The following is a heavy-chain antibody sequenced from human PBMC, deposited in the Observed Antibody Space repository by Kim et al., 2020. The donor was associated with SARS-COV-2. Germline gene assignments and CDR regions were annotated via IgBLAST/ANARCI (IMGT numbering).Heavy chain of an antibody. CDR3: ASTSWNEYYFDY. J-gene: IGHJ4*02. CDR1: GGTFSSYA. CDR2: IIPIFGTA. Sequence: SVKVSCKASGGTFSSYAISWVRQAPGQGLEWMGGIIPIFGTANYAQKFQGRVTITADESTSTAYMELSSLRSEDTAVYYCASTSWNEYYFDYWGQGTLVTVSS. D-gene: IGHD2-2*01. V-gene: IGHV1-69*13.